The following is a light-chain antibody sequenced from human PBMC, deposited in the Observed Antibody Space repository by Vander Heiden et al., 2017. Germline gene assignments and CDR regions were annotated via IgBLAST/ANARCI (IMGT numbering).Light chain of an antibody. CDR1: QSITSY. V-gene: IGKV1-39*01. CDR3: QQSYNTPHT. J-gene: IGKJ2*01. CDR2: AAS. Sequence: DIQMTQSPSSLSASVGDRVTITCRASQSITSYLNWYQQKPGKAPNLLIYAASSLQSGVPSRFSGSGSGTDFTLTISRLQPEDFATYYCQQSYNTPHTFGQGTKMEIK.